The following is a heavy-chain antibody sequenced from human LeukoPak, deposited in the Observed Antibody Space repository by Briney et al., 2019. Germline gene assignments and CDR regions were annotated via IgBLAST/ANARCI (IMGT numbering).Heavy chain of an antibody. Sequence: PGGSLRLSCSASGFTFSSYAMNWVRQAPGKGLEYFSAISSYRDRTFYADSVQGRFTISRDNSGNTMYLQMSSLRREDTAVYYCAKPARGVGIQYGHDSWGRGTLATVS. D-gene: IGHD5-18*01. V-gene: IGHV3-64D*06. CDR3: AKPARGVGIQYGHDS. J-gene: IGHJ5*02. CDR1: GFTFSSYA. CDR2: ISSYRDRT.